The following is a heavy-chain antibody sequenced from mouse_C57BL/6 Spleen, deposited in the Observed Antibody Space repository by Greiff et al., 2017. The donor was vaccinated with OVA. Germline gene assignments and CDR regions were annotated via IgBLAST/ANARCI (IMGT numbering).Heavy chain of an antibody. CDR3: AIDRVLRSHWYFDV. J-gene: IGHJ1*03. CDR1: GFTFSDYY. D-gene: IGHD1-1*01. V-gene: IGHV5-16*01. Sequence: EVQVVESEGGLVQPGSSMKLSCTASGFTFSDYYMAWVRQVPEKGLEWVANINYDGSSTYYLDSLKSRFIISRDNAKNMLYLQMSSLKSEDTATYYCAIDRVLRSHWYFDVWGTGTTVTVSS. CDR2: INYDGSST.